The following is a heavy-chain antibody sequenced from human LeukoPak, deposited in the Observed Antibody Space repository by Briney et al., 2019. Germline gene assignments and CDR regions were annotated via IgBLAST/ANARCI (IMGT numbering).Heavy chain of an antibody. Sequence: ASETLSLTCTVSGGSIGSYYWSWIRQPPGKGLEWIGYIFYSGSTKYNPSLKSRVSISVDMSRSQFSLKLNSVTAADTAVYYCTRVSVHGYSDYWGQGSLVTVSS. J-gene: IGHJ4*02. CDR3: TRVSVHGYSDY. CDR2: IFYSGST. CDR1: GGSIGSYY. V-gene: IGHV4-59*01.